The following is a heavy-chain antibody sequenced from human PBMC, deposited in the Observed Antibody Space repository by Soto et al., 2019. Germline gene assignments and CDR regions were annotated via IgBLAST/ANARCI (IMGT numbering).Heavy chain of an antibody. Sequence: GGSLRLSCAASGFTFDDYAMHWVRQAPGKGLEWVSGISWNSGSIGYADSVKGRFTISRDNAKNSLYLQMNSLRAEDTALYYCAKXLTVMEDLRPRTYGMDVWGQGTTVTVSS. J-gene: IGHJ6*02. D-gene: IGHD2-21*02. CDR2: ISWNSGSI. V-gene: IGHV3-9*01. CDR3: AKXLTVMEDLRPRTYGMDV. CDR1: GFTFDDYA.